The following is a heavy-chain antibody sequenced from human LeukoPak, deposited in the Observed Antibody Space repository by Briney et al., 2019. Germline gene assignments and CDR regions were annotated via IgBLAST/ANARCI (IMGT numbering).Heavy chain of an antibody. J-gene: IGHJ4*02. Sequence: SETLSLTCTVSGGSTSSYYWSWIRQPPGKGLEWIGYIYYSGITNYNPSLKSRVTISIDTSKNQFSLKLSSMTAADTAVYYCARSRRGYEYYFDYWGQGTLVTLSS. D-gene: IGHD5-12*01. V-gene: IGHV4-59*01. CDR3: ARSRRGYEYYFDY. CDR1: GGSTSSYY. CDR2: IYYSGIT.